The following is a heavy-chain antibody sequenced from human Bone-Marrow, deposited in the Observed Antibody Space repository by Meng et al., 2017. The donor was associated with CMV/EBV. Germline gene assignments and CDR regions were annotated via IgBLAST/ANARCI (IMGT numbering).Heavy chain of an antibody. CDR1: GFTFSSYA. D-gene: IGHD1-1*01. V-gene: IGHV3-23*03. Sequence: GESLKISCAASGFTFSSYAMSWVRQAPGKGLEWVSVIYSGGSSTYYADSVKGRFTISRDNAKNSLYLQMNSLRAEDTAVYYCAKDWNQSYGMDVWGQGTTVTVSS. J-gene: IGHJ6*02. CDR2: IYSGGSST. CDR3: AKDWNQSYGMDV.